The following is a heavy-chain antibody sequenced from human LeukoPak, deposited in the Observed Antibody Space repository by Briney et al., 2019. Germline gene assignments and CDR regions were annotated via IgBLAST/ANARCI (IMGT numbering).Heavy chain of an antibody. V-gene: IGHV1-18*01. CDR1: GYSFTSYG. J-gene: IGHJ4*02. Sequence: GASVKVSCKVSGYSFTSYGISWVRQAPGQGLEWMGWISAHNGNTKYAQEVQGRVTMTTDTSTSTAYMEMRSPRSDDTAVYYCARDLGNYFHFWGQGTLVTVSS. D-gene: IGHD3-10*01. CDR3: ARDLGNYFHF. CDR2: ISAHNGNT.